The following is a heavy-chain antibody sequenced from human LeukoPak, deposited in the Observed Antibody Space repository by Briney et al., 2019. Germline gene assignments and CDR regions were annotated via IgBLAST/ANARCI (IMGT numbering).Heavy chain of an antibody. V-gene: IGHV3-9*01. D-gene: IGHD2-2*01. CDR3: AKDIVSTSSNWFDP. CDR2: ISWNSGSI. CDR1: GFTFDDYA. Sequence: GGSLRLSCAASGFTFDDYAMHWVRQAPGKGLEWVSGISWNSGSIGYAGSVKGRFTISRDNAKNSLYLQMNSLRAEDTALYYCAKDIVSTSSNWFDPWGQRTLVTVSS. J-gene: IGHJ5*02.